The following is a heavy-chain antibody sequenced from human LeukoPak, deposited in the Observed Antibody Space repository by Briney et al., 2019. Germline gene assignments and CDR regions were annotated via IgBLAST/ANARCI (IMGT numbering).Heavy chain of an antibody. Sequence: GGSLRLSCAASGFHFSDYNMNWIRQAPGKGLEWFSYISSSGSSTDYADSVKGRFTISRDNAKNSLYLQMNSLRAEDTAVYYCAKDLDWGSNFDYWGQGTLVTVSS. J-gene: IGHJ4*02. D-gene: IGHD7-27*01. V-gene: IGHV3-11*01. CDR2: ISSSGSST. CDR1: GFHFSDYN. CDR3: AKDLDWGSNFDY.